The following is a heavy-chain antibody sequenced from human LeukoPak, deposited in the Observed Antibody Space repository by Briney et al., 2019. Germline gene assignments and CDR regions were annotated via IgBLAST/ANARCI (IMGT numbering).Heavy chain of an antibody. CDR2: IYYSGST. J-gene: IGHJ4*02. V-gene: IGHV4-39*01. CDR1: GGSISSSSYY. D-gene: IGHD4-17*01. Sequence: PSETLSLTCTVSGGSISSSSYYWGWIRQPPGKGLEWIGSIYYSGSTYYNPSLKSRVTISVDTSKNQFSLKLSSVTAADTAVYYCARHSSTTTVTLRDWGQGTLVTVSS. CDR3: ARHSSTTTVTLRD.